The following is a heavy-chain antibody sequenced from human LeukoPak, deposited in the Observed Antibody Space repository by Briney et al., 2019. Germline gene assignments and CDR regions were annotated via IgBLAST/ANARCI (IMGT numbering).Heavy chain of an antibody. D-gene: IGHD3-9*01. CDR1: GFTFSNYA. Sequence: ASLRLSCAASGFTFSNYAMSWVRQAPGKGLEWASAITGSGGNTYYADSVKGRFTISRDNSKNTVFLQMNSLRAEDTAVYYCAKWGDYDVLTGYYVSDYWGQGTLVTVSS. J-gene: IGHJ4*02. CDR2: ITGSGGNT. CDR3: AKWGDYDVLTGYYVSDY. V-gene: IGHV3-23*01.